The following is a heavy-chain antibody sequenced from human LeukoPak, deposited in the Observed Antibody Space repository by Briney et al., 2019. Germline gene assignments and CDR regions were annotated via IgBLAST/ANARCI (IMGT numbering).Heavy chain of an antibody. Sequence: GESLKISCKGSGYSFTIYWIGWVRQMPGKGLEWMGIIYPGDSDTRYSPSFQGQVTISADKSISTVYLEWSSLKASDTAVYFCARRQYYSASGTYYFDYWGQGIPVTVSS. D-gene: IGHD3-10*01. CDR1: GYSFTIYW. CDR2: IYPGDSDT. CDR3: ARRQYYSASGTYYFDY. J-gene: IGHJ4*02. V-gene: IGHV5-51*01.